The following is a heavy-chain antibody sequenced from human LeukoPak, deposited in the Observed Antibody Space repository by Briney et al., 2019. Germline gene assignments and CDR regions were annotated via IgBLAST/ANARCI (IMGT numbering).Heavy chain of an antibody. CDR3: ARGSCSGGSCYSRWFDP. V-gene: IGHV1-2*02. Sequence: GASVRVSFKASGYTFTVYYMHWVRQAPGEGGERMGWINPNSGGTNYTQKFQGRVTITRDTSISTAYMELRRLRSDATAVYYCARGSCSGGSCYSRWFDPWGQGTLVTVSS. CDR2: INPNSGGT. J-gene: IGHJ5*02. CDR1: GYTFTVYY. D-gene: IGHD2-15*01.